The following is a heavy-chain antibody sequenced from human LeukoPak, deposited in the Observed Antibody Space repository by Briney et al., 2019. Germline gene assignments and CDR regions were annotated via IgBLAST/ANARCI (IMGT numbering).Heavy chain of an antibody. CDR1: GYSFTSYW. J-gene: IGHJ6*03. D-gene: IGHD2-2*01. CDR2: IYPGDSDT. Sequence: GESLKISCKGTGYSFTSYWIGWVRQMPGKGLEWMGIIYPGDSDTRYSPSFEGQITISTDNSISTAYLQWRSLKASDTAIYFCTRHPTSTLNFYYVDVWGKGTTVTVS. CDR3: TRHPTSTLNFYYVDV. V-gene: IGHV5-51*01.